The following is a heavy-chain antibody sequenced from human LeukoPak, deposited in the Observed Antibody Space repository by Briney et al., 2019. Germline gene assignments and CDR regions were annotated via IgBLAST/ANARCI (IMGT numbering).Heavy chain of an antibody. V-gene: IGHV3-48*01. D-gene: IGHD2-2*01. CDR3: ARVRCSSTSCYWALWFDP. J-gene: IGHJ5*02. Sequence: GGSPRLSCAASGFTFSSYSMNWVRQAPGKGLEWVSYISSSSSTIYYADSVKGRFTISRDNAKNSLYLQMNSLRAEDTAVYYCARVRCSSTSCYWALWFDPWGQGTLVTVSS. CDR2: ISSSSSTI. CDR1: GFTFSSYS.